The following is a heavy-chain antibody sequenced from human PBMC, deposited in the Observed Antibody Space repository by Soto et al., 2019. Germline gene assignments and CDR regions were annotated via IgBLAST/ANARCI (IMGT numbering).Heavy chain of an antibody. D-gene: IGHD6-13*01. Sequence: QVQLVQSGAEVKKPGSSVKVSCKASGGTFSSYAISWVRQAPGQGLEWMGGIIPIFGTANYAQKFQGRVTITADESTSTAYMELSSLRSEDTAVYYCARSVRKQQMGGYDAFDIWGQGTMVTVSS. CDR3: ARSVRKQQMGGYDAFDI. V-gene: IGHV1-69*01. J-gene: IGHJ3*02. CDR1: GGTFSSYA. CDR2: IIPIFGTA.